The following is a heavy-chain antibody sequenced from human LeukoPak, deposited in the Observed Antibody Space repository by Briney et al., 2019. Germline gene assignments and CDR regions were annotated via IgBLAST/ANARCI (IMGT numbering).Heavy chain of an antibody. CDR2: IYYSGST. J-gene: IGHJ4*02. CDR1: GVSISSYY. CDR3: ARAMLYYYGSGSYWGTFDY. D-gene: IGHD3-10*01. Sequence: PSETLSLTCTVSGVSISSYYWSWIRQPPGKGLEWIGYIYYSGSTNYNPSLKSRVTISVDTSKNQFSLKLSSVTAADTAVYYCARAMLYYYGSGSYWGTFDYWGQGTLVTVSS. V-gene: IGHV4-59*01.